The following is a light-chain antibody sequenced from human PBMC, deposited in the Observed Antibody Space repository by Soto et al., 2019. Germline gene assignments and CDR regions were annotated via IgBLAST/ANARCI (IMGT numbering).Light chain of an antibody. J-gene: IGKJ2*01. CDR2: GAS. Sequence: EIVLTQSPGTLSLSPGERATLSCRASQSVSSSYLAWYQQKPGQAPRLLIYGASSRATGIPDRFSGSGSGTDFTLTISRLEPDDFAVYYCQQYCSSPVTFGQGTKVEIK. CDR1: QSVSSSY. CDR3: QQYCSSPVT. V-gene: IGKV3-20*01.